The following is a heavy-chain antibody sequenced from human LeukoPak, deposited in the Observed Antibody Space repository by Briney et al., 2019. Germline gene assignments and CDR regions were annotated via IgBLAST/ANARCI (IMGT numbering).Heavy chain of an antibody. CDR2: IYYSGST. V-gene: IGHV4-59*01. Sequence: PSETLSLTCTVSGGSTSGYFWSWIRQPPGKGLEWIGYIYYSGSTNYNPSLKSRVTISVDTSKNQFSLKLRSVTAADTAVYYCARDIRGMVTDYFDYWGQGTLVTVSS. CDR3: ARDIRGMVTDYFDY. D-gene: IGHD2-21*02. J-gene: IGHJ4*02. CDR1: GGSTSGYF.